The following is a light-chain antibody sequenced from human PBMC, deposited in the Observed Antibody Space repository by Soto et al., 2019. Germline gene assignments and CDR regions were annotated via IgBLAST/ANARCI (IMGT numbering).Light chain of an antibody. CDR2: DVT. J-gene: IGLJ1*01. CDR3: RSFAGSSYV. Sequence: QSALTQPRSVSGSPGQSVTISCTGTSSDVGGYNYVSWYQQHPGKAPKLMIYDVTKRPSGVPDRFSGSKSVNTASLTISGLQAEDEADYYCRSFAGSSYVFGAGTQLTVL. CDR1: SSDVGGYNY. V-gene: IGLV2-11*01.